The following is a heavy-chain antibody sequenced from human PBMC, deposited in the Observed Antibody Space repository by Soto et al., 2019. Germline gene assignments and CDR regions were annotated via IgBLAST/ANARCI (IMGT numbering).Heavy chain of an antibody. Sequence: SLRLSCAASGFTFSSYGMHWVRQAPGKGLEWVAVISYDGSNKYYADSVKGRFTISRDNSKNTLYLQMNSLRAEDTAVYYCAKPDYYDSSGYSSWGQGTLVTVSS. V-gene: IGHV3-30*18. CDR1: GFTFSSYG. D-gene: IGHD3-22*01. CDR3: AKPDYYDSSGYSS. J-gene: IGHJ1*01. CDR2: ISYDGSNK.